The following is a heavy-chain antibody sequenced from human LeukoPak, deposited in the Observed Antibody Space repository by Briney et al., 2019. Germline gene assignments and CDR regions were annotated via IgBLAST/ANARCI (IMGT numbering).Heavy chain of an antibody. CDR2: INPSGGST. J-gene: IGHJ4*02. D-gene: IGHD3-22*01. CDR3: ARDPDPLIVAGAFDY. V-gene: IGHV1-46*01. CDR1: GYTFTSYY. Sequence: ASVKVSCKASGYTFTSYYMHWVRQAPGQGLEWMGIINPSGGSTSYAQKFQGRVTMTRDTSTSTVYMELSSLRSEDTAVYYCARDPDPLIVAGAFDYWGQGTLVTVSS.